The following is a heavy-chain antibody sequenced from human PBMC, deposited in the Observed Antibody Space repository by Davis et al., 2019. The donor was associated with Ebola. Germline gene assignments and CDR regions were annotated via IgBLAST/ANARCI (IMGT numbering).Heavy chain of an antibody. Sequence: AASVKVSCKASGYTFTGFYIHWARQAPGQGLEWLGWINPNTGGTNLAQKFQGWVTLTRDTSISTAYMELSSLRSEDTAVYYCARGGTTGTTWGIYYYGMDVWGQGTTVTVSS. CDR2: INPNTGGT. V-gene: IGHV1-2*04. D-gene: IGHD1-1*01. CDR3: ARGGTTGTTWGIYYYGMDV. CDR1: GYTFTGFY. J-gene: IGHJ6*02.